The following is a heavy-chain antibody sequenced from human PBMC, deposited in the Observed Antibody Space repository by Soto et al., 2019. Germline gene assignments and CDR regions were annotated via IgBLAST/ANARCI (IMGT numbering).Heavy chain of an antibody. V-gene: IGHV3-30-3*01. CDR1: GFTFSAYF. CDR2: ISSDGSRE. CDR3: ARDQGRKAFDQ. J-gene: IGHJ4*02. Sequence: QVQLVESGGGVVQPGRSLRLSCAASGFTFSAYFMHWVRQAPGKGLEWVAVISSDGSREYFADSVKGRFTISRDNSKNMVYVEMDSLRDEDTAVYYCARDQGRKAFDQWGQGTLVTVSS.